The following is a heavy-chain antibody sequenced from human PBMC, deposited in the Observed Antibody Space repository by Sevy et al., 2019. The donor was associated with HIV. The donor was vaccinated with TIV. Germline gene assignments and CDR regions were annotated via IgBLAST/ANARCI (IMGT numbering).Heavy chain of an antibody. D-gene: IGHD2-2*01. J-gene: IGHJ6*02. CDR2: TYYRSRWFN. V-gene: IGHV6-1*01. Sequence: SQTLSLTCAISGDSVSSNTAAWNWIRQSPSRGLEWLGRTYYRSRWFNDYAVSVISRISINPDTSKNLFSLQLNSVTPEDTAMYYCARDKGSVGSNWDSVAPADYGMDVWGQGTTVTVSS. CDR1: GDSVSSNTAA. CDR3: ARDKGSVGSNWDSVAPADYGMDV.